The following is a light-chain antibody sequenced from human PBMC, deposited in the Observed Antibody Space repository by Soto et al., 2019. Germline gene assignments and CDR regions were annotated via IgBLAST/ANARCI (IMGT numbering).Light chain of an antibody. J-gene: IGLJ3*02. V-gene: IGLV8-61*01. CDR2: STN. CDR1: SGSVSTSYY. Sequence: QTVVTQEPSFSVSPGGTVTLTCGLSSGSVSTSYYPSWYQQTPGQAPRTLIYSTNTRSSGVPDRFSGSILGNKAALTITGAQADDKSDYYCVLYMGSGLWVFGGGTKLTVL. CDR3: VLYMGSGLWV.